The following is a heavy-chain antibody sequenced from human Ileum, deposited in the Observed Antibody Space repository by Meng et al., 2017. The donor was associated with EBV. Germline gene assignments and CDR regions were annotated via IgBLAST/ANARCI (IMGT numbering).Heavy chain of an antibody. Sequence: QLHLQESGPGLVKPSQTLSLTGTVSGGPINSGGYYWSWIRQPPGKGLEWIGYIYYSGSTYYNPSLKSRVTISVDTSKNHFVLKLTSVTAADTAVYYCAYYTAGRGGVGSWGQGTLVTVSS. J-gene: IGHJ4*02. CDR2: IYYSGST. CDR3: AYYTAGRGGVGS. V-gene: IGHV4-30-4*01. CDR1: GGPINSGGYY. D-gene: IGHD2-8*02.